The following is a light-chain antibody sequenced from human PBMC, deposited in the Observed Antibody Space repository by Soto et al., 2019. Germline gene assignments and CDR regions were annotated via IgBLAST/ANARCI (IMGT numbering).Light chain of an antibody. V-gene: IGKV3-20*01. CDR3: QQYGSSPLT. CDR2: GAS. CDR1: QSVTSNY. J-gene: IGKJ1*01. Sequence: EIVLTQSPGTLSLSPGERATLSCRASQSVTSNYLAWYRQKPGQAPRLLIYGASKKATGIPDRFSGSGSGTDFTLTVSRLEPEDFAVYFCQQYGSSPLTFGQGTKVEI.